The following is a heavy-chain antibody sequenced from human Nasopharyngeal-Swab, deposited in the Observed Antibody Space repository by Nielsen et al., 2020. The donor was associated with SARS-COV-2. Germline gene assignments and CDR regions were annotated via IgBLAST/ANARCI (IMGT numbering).Heavy chain of an antibody. D-gene: IGHD6-6*01. CDR1: GGSVSSNSAT. Sequence: SQTLSLTCAISGGSVSSNSATWNWIRQSPSRGLERLGRTYYRSTWYNDYAVSVKSRITINSDTSKNQFSLQLNSVTPEDTAVYYCASDRRSGTSSLRFDCWGQGILVTVSS. J-gene: IGHJ4*02. CDR3: ASDRRSGTSSLRFDC. V-gene: IGHV6-1*01. CDR2: TYYRSTWYN.